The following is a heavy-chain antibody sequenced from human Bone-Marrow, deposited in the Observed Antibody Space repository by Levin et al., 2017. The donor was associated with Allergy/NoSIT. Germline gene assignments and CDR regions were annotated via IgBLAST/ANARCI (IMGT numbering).Heavy chain of an antibody. CDR2: IRSKSNTYAT. J-gene: IGHJ6*02. V-gene: IGHV3-73*01. Sequence: PGGSLRLSCAASTISITDSDIHWVRQASGNGLEWVGRIRSKSSRIRSKSNTYATAYAASVKGRFTISRDDSKNTAYLQMNSLKTEDTALYFCARQEIWNDGLEMDYFNYALDVWGQGTTVTVSS. CDR3: ARQEIWNDGLEMDYFNYALDV. CDR1: TISITDSD. D-gene: IGHD1-1*01.